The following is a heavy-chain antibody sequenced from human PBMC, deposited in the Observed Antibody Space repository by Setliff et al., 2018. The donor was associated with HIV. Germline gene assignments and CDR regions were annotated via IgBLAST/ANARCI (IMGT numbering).Heavy chain of an antibody. CDR3: ARWGGPGLQLVPFDY. J-gene: IGHJ4*02. CDR1: GGSINNYY. V-gene: IGHV4-59*08. CDR2: IYYTGST. D-gene: IGHD6-13*01. Sequence: PSETLSLTCTVSGGSINNYYWSWIRQPPGKGLEWIGYIYYTGSTNYNPSLESRVTISVDTSKNQFSLKLSFVTAADTAVYYCARWGGPGLQLVPFDYWGQGTLVTVSS.